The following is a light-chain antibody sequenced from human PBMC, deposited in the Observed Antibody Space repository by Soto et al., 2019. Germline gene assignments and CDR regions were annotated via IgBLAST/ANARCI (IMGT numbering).Light chain of an antibody. V-gene: IGKV1-39*01. CDR3: QQSYITPGT. CDR1: QNISSY. CDR2: GAS. Sequence: DIQMTQSPSSLSVFVGDRVTITCRASQNISSYLNWYQQKPGKAPKQLIFGASSLQSGVPSRFSGRGSGTYFTLTISSLQPEDFATYYCQQSYITPGTFGQGTNVEVK. J-gene: IGKJ1*01.